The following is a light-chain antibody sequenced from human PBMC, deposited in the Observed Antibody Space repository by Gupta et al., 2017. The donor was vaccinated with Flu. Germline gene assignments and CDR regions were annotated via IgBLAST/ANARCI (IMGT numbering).Light chain of an antibody. CDR2: GAS. CDR3: QYDDSSPWT. Sequence: EVVLTQSPGTLSLSPGVRATLSCRASQGINSIYLAWHQQKPGQAPRLLIYGASSRATGIPDRFSGSGSGADFTLTISSLEPEDCAVYYCQYDDSSPWTFGQGTKVEI. J-gene: IGKJ1*01. V-gene: IGKV3-20*01. CDR1: QGINSIY.